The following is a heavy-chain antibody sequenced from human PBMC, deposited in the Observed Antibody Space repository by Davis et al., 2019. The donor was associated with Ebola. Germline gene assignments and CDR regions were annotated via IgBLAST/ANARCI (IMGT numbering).Heavy chain of an antibody. J-gene: IGHJ4*02. D-gene: IGHD3-10*01. CDR2: IIPILGIA. CDR1: GGTFSSYA. Sequence: AASVKVSCKASGGTFSSYAISWVRQAPGQGLEWMGRIIPILGIANYAQKFQGRVTITADESTRTAYMELSSLRSEDTSVYYCARDRGGDYSFDYWGQGTLVTVSS. V-gene: IGHV1-69*04. CDR3: ARDRGGDYSFDY.